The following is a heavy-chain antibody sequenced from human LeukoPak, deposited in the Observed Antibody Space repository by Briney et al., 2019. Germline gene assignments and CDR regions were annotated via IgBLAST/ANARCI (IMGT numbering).Heavy chain of an antibody. Sequence: GGSLRLSCAGSGFTFSNYAMSWVRQAPGKGLEWVSVITGSGGNTYYADSVKGRFTISKDNSKNTVYLQMSSLRVDDTAVYYCAKAASSSWPSYYYGMDVWGQGTTVTVSS. V-gene: IGHV3-23*01. CDR3: AKAASSSWPSYYYGMDV. CDR2: ITGSGGNT. J-gene: IGHJ6*02. D-gene: IGHD6-13*01. CDR1: GFTFSNYA.